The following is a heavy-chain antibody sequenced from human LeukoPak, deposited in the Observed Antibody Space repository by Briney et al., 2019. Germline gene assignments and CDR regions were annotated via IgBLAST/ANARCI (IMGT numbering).Heavy chain of an antibody. J-gene: IGHJ4*02. Sequence: GGSLRLSCAASGFTFSDHYMDWARQAPGKGLEWVGRTRNKANSYTTEYAASVKGRFTISRDDSKNSLYLQMNSLKTEDTAVYYCARVRDYGDFFDYWGQGTLDTVSS. D-gene: IGHD4-17*01. CDR2: TRNKANSYTT. CDR3: ARVRDYGDFFDY. V-gene: IGHV3-72*01. CDR1: GFTFSDHY.